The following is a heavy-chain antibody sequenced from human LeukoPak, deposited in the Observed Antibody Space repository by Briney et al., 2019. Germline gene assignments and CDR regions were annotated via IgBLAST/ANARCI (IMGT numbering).Heavy chain of an antibody. CDR3: ASGVPAAIY. Sequence: GGSLRLSCVASGFTFSNYFMHWVRQAPGRGLDWVALIWSDGSSQYYADSVKGRFTISRDNSKNTLYLQMNSLRAEDTAVYYCASGVPAAIYWGQRNLVTVSS. CDR1: GFTFSNYF. D-gene: IGHD2-2*01. V-gene: IGHV3-33*01. CDR2: IWSDGSSQ. J-gene: IGHJ4*02.